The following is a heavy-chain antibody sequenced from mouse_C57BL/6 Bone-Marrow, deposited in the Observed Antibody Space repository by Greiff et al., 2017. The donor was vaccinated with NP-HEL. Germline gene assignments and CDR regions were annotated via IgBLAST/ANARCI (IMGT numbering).Heavy chain of an antibody. CDR1: GFTFSSYG. J-gene: IGHJ2*01. CDR3: ARPGWLPVDY. V-gene: IGHV5-6*01. D-gene: IGHD2-3*01. Sequence: EVQLVESGGDLVKPGGSLKLSCAASGFTFSSYGMSWVRQTPDKGLEWVATISSGGSYTYYPDSVKGRFTISRDNAKNTLYLQMSRLKSEDTAMYYCARPGWLPVDYWGQGTTLTVSS. CDR2: ISSGGSYT.